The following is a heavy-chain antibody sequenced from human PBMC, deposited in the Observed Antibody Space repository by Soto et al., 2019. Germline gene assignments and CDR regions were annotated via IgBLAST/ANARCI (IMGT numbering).Heavy chain of an antibody. CDR2: ISSSGSTI. CDR1: VFTFSSYE. CDR3: ARDHKGGYYYYGMDV. J-gene: IGHJ6*02. V-gene: IGHV3-48*03. Sequence: VRLSCAAFVFTFSSYEMNWVRQAPGKGLEWVSYISSSGSTIYYADSVKGRFTISRDNAKNSLYLQMNSLRAEDTAVYYCARDHKGGYYYYGMDVWGQGTTVTVSS.